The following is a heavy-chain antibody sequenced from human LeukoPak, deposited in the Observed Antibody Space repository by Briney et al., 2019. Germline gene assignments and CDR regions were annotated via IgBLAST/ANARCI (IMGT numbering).Heavy chain of an antibody. Sequence: SETLSLTCTVSGGSISSYYWSWIRQPPGKGLQWIGSIHFSGSTTYYKASLESRVTIAVDTSKNQFSLTLTSVTAADTAVYYCARPLSYTSGWFGPWGYWGQGTLVAVSS. CDR1: GGSISSYY. J-gene: IGHJ4*02. D-gene: IGHD6-19*01. CDR2: IHFSGST. CDR3: ARPLSYTSGWFGPWGY. V-gene: IGHV4-59*05.